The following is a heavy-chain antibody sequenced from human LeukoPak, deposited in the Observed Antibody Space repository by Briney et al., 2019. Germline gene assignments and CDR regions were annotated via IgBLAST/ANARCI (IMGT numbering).Heavy chain of an antibody. V-gene: IGHV3-21*01. J-gene: IGHJ4*02. CDR3: ARGIRYFDWSYDY. CDR1: GFTFSSYR. Sequence: GGSLRLSCAASGFTFSSYRMNWVRQAPGKGLEWVSSISSSSSYIYYADSVKGRFTISRDNAKNSLYLQMNSLRAEDTAVYYCARGIRYFDWSYDYWGQGTLVTVSS. CDR2: ISSSSSYI. D-gene: IGHD3-9*01.